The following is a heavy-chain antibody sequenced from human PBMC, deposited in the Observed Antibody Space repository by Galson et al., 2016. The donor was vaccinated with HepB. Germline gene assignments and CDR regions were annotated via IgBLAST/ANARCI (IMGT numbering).Heavy chain of an antibody. Sequence: SLRLSCAASGFTFSNYWMHWVRQAPGKGLVWVSHITIDGSTTTDADSVKGRFTISRDNAKNTLYLQMNSLRAEDTAVYYRARDLWRGGRIDYWGQGTLVTVSS. CDR3: ARDLWRGGRIDY. CDR2: ITIDGSTT. V-gene: IGHV3-74*01. CDR1: GFTFSNYW. J-gene: IGHJ4*02. D-gene: IGHD4-23*01.